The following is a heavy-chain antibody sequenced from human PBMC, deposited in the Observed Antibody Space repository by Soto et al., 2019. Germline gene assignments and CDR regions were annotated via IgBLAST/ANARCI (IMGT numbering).Heavy chain of an antibody. Sequence: ASVKDSCKASGYTFTTYYMRWVRQAPGQGLEWMGIINPSGGITNYAQKFQDRVTMTRDTSTSTGYMELSSLRADDTAVYYCARPVSSGWSPHAFDIWGQGTKVTVSS. CDR1: GYTFTTYY. CDR3: ARPVSSGWSPHAFDI. CDR2: INPSGGIT. V-gene: IGHV1-46*03. D-gene: IGHD6-19*01. J-gene: IGHJ3*02.